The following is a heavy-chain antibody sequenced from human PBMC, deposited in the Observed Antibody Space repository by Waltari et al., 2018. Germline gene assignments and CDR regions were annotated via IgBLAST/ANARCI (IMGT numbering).Heavy chain of an antibody. J-gene: IGHJ3*02. V-gene: IGHV4-31*03. CDR2: IYYSGST. Sequence: QVQLQESGPGLVKPSQTLSLTCTVSGGSISSGGYYWSWIRQHPGKGLEWMGYIYYSGSTYYNPSLKSRVTISVDTSKNQFSLKLSSVTAADTAVHYCARDRGSYLADAFDIWGQGTMVTVSS. CDR1: GGSISSGGYY. CDR3: ARDRGSYLADAFDI. D-gene: IGHD1-26*01.